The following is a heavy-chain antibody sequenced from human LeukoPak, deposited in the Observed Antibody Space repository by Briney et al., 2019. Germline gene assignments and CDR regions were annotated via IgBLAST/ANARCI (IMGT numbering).Heavy chain of an antibody. CDR2: INPNSGGT. CDR3: ATDSYQRGGGYYRY. J-gene: IGHJ4*02. V-gene: IGHV1-2*02. D-gene: IGHD3-3*01. Sequence: ASVKVSCKASGYTFTGYYMHWVRQAPGQGLEWMGWINPNSGGTNYAQKFQGRVTMTRDTSISTAYMELSSLRSEDTAVYYCATDSYQRGGGYYRYWGQGTLVTVSS. CDR1: GYTFTGYY.